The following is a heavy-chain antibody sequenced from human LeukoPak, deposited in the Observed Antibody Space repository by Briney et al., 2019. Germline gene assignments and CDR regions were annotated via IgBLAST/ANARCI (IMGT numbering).Heavy chain of an antibody. CDR3: AKDSVSSWYTNGMDV. Sequence: PGGSLRLSCAASGFTFSSYAMSWVRQAPGKGLEWVSAISGSGGSTYYADSVKGRFTISRDNSKNTLYLQMNSLRAEDTAVYYCAKDSVSSWYTNGMDVWGQGTTVTVSS. V-gene: IGHV3-23*01. J-gene: IGHJ6*02. CDR1: GFTFSSYA. CDR2: ISGSGGST. D-gene: IGHD6-13*01.